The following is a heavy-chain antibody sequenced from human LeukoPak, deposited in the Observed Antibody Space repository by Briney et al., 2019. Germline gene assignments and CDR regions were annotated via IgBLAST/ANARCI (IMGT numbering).Heavy chain of an antibody. D-gene: IGHD3-22*01. CDR2: ISDSGGST. CDR3: AKRGVVIRVILVGFHKQAYYFDS. Sequence: GGSLRLSCAVSGITLSNYGMSWVRQAPGKGLEWVAGISDSGGSTKYADSVKGRFTISRDNPKNTLYLQMSSLRVEDTAVYFCAKRGVVIRVILVGFHKQAYYFDSWGQGALVTVSS. V-gene: IGHV3-23*01. J-gene: IGHJ4*02. CDR1: GITLSNYG.